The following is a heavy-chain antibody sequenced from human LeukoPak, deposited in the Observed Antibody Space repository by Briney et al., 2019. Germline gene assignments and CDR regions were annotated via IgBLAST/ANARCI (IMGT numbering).Heavy chain of an antibody. CDR2: IHVDDSNT. J-gene: IGHJ4*02. CDR3: ARARHGNCYWDY. D-gene: IGHD1-7*01. V-gene: IGHV5-51*01. CDR1: EYIFSNYW. Sequence: GESLKISCQVSEYIFSNYWIAWVRQMPGKGLEWMGLIHVDDSNTRYSPSFQGQVTISADKSTSTAYLQWSSLKASDTAIYYCARARHGNCYWDYWGQGTLVTVS.